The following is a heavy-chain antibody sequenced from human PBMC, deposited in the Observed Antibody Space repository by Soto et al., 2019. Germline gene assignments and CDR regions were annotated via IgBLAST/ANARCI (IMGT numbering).Heavy chain of an antibody. CDR2: ISWNSNII. V-gene: IGHV3-9*01. J-gene: IGHJ4*02. Sequence: EVQLVESGGGLVQPGRSLRLSCAASGFTFDDYAMHWVRRVPGKGLEWVSSISWNSNIIGYADSVKGRFTISRDNAKNSLYLQMNGLCLEDTALYYCAKGGPHGFCSGGRCYFNYWGQGPLGTASS. CDR3: AKGGPHGFCSGGRCYFNY. D-gene: IGHD2-15*01. CDR1: GFTFDDYA.